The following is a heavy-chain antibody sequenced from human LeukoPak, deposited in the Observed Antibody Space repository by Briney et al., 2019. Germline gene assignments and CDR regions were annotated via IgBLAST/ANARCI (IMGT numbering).Heavy chain of an antibody. J-gene: IGHJ4*02. CDR3: AKGDCSGGSCYPDY. V-gene: IGHV5-51*01. CDR2: ISPRDSAP. Sequence: TXYXMXXVXPMAGIGXEXMGVISPRDSAPTYSPSFQGQVTISADNSISTAYLQWTSLNASDSSMYYCAKGDCSGGSCYPDYWGQGTLVTVSS. CDR1: TXYX. D-gene: IGHD2-15*01.